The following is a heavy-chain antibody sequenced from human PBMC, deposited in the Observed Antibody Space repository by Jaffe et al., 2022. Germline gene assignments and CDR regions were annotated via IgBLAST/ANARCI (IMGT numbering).Heavy chain of an antibody. Sequence: QLQLQESGPGLVKPSETLSLTCTVSGGSISSSSYYWGWIRQPPGKGLEWIGSIYYSGSTYYNPSLKSRVTISVDTSKNQFSLKLSSVTAADTAVYYCASLDLGYCSGGSCYYFDYWGQGTLVTVSS. J-gene: IGHJ4*02. D-gene: IGHD2-15*01. CDR1: GGSISSSSYY. V-gene: IGHV4-39*01. CDR2: IYYSGST. CDR3: ASLDLGYCSGGSCYYFDY.